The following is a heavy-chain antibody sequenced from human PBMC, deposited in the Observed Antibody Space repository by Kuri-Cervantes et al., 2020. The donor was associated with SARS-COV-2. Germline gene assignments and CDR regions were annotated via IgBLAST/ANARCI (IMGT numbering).Heavy chain of an antibody. CDR2: ISYDGSDK. CDR3: ARDRIFGVVIEGYGMDV. V-gene: IGHV3-30*07. D-gene: IGHD3-3*01. Sequence: LSLTCAASGFTFSNYAIHWVRQAPGKGLEWVALISYDGSDKNYADSVKGRFTISRDNSKNTLYLQMNSLRAEDTAVYYCARDRIFGVVIEGYGMDVCGQGTTVVASS. J-gene: IGHJ6*02. CDR1: GFTFSNYA.